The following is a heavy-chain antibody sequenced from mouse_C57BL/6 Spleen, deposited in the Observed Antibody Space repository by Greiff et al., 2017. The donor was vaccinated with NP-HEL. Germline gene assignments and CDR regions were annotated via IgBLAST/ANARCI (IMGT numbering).Heavy chain of an antibody. CDR2: IWRGGST. J-gene: IGHJ3*01. CDR1: GFSLTSYG. V-gene: IGHV2-2*01. D-gene: IGHD1-1*01. Sequence: VKLMESGPGLVQPSQSLSITCTVSGFSLTSYGVHWVRQSPGKGLEWLGVIWRGGSTDYNAAFISRLSISKDNSKSQVFFKMNSLQADDTAIYYCARNYYGSSWFAYWGQGTLVTVSA. CDR3: ARNYYGSSWFAY.